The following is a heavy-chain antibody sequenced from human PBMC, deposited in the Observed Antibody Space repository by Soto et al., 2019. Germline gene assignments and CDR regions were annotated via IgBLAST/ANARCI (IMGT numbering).Heavy chain of an antibody. Sequence: PGESLRISWKGAGCRFASYWIGWVRQMPGKGLEWVGIIYPGDSDTKYTPSFEGQVTISADKSISTAYLQWNSLQASDTAMYYCATRIAYKEPASRRPNSPWVGPWGQGTLVTVSS. D-gene: IGHD1-1*01. V-gene: IGHV5-51*01. CDR1: GCRFASYW. CDR3: ATRIAYKEPASRRPNSPWVGP. CDR2: IYPGDSDT. J-gene: IGHJ5*02.